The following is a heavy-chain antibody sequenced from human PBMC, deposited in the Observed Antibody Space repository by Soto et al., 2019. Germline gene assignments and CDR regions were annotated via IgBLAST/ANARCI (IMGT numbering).Heavy chain of an antibody. V-gene: IGHV3-15*01. CDR2: IKSKTDGGTT. J-gene: IGHJ3*02. CDR3: TTDLADSSGWFDAFDI. Sequence: GGSLRLSCAASGFTFSNAWMSWVRQAPGKGLEWVGRIKSKTDGGTTDYAAPVKGRFTISRDDSKNTLYLQMNSLKTEDTAVYYCTTDLADSSGWFDAFDIWGQGTMVTVSS. CDR1: GFTFSNAW. D-gene: IGHD6-19*01.